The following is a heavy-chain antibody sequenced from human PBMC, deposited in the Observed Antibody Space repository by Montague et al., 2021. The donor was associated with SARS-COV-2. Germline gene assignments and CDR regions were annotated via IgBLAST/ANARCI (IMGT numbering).Heavy chain of an antibody. D-gene: IGHD3-10*01. Sequence: SETLSLTCTVSGGSISSSSYYWGWLRQPPGKGLEWIGSIYYSGSTYYNPSLKSRVTISVDTSKNQFSLKLSSVTAADTAVYCCARTYYYGSVVWFDPWGQGTLVTVSS. CDR2: IYYSGST. CDR1: GGSISSSSYY. V-gene: IGHV4-39*01. J-gene: IGHJ5*02. CDR3: ARTYYYGSVVWFDP.